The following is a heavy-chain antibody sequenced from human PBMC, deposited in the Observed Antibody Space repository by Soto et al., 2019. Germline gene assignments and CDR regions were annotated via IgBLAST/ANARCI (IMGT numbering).Heavy chain of an antibody. V-gene: IGHV3-23*01. CDR2: MSGSGRNT. D-gene: IGHD1-1*01. CDR3: AVRSTSKKTPFDY. J-gene: IGHJ4*02. Sequence: GGSLRLSCAASGFTFSNYGMSWVRQAPGKGLEWVSTMSGSGRNTYYADSVKGRFTISRDNSMNTLYLQVNSLRVEDTAVYYCAVRSTSKKTPFDYWGQGTLVTVS. CDR1: GFTFSNYG.